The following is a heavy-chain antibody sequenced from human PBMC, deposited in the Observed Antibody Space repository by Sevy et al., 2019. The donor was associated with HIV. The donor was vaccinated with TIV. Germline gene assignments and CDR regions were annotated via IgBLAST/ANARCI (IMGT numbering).Heavy chain of an antibody. D-gene: IGHD6-13*01. CDR2: IKQDGSEK. J-gene: IGHJ6*03. Sequence: GGSLRLSCAASGFTFSSYWMSWVRQAPGKGLEWVANIKQDGSEKYYVDSVKGRFTISRDNAKNSLYLQMNSLRAEDKAVYYCARDFVAAAGTYYYYMDVWGKGTTVTVSS. V-gene: IGHV3-7*03. CDR1: GFTFSSYW. CDR3: ARDFVAAAGTYYYYMDV.